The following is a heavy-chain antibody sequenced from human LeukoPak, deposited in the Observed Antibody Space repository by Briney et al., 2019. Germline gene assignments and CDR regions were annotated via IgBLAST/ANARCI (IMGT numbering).Heavy chain of an antibody. Sequence: SGGSLRLSCVTSGITFSIYYMHWVRQVPGEGLVWVSHIIQDGSVTSYADSVKGRFTISRDNAKNTVYLQLNNLRAEDTAVYYCATDDYRGLGYWGQGTLVTVSS. J-gene: IGHJ4*02. D-gene: IGHD3-16*01. CDR2: IIQDGSVT. V-gene: IGHV3-74*01. CDR3: ATDDYRGLGY. CDR1: GITFSIYY.